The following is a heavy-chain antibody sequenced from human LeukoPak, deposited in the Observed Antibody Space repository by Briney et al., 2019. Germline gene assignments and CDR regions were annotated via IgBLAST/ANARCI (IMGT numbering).Heavy chain of an antibody. CDR3: ARDPTGDLYRWGANWFDP. CDR2: VNINSGNT. CDR1: GYTFTSFD. J-gene: IGHJ5*02. D-gene: IGHD1-14*01. V-gene: IGHV1-8*01. Sequence: GASVKLSCKASGYTFTSFDINWVRLASAQGLERMGLVNINSGNTGNAQKFQGRVTITRDTSISTTYMELSRLRSDDTAVYYCARDPTGDLYRWGANWFDPWGQGTLVTVSS.